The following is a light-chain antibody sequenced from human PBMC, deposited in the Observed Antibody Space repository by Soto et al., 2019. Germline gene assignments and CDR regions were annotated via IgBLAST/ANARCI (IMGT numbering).Light chain of an antibody. CDR3: QQYYTTPIT. Sequence: DIVMTQSPDSLAVSLGERATINCKSSQSVLYSSNNKDYLAWYQQKPGQPPNLLIYWASTRESGVPDRFSGSGSGTDFALTIGSLQAEDVAVYYCQQYYTTPITFGQGTRLEIK. CDR1: QSVLYSSNNKDY. CDR2: WAS. V-gene: IGKV4-1*01. J-gene: IGKJ5*01.